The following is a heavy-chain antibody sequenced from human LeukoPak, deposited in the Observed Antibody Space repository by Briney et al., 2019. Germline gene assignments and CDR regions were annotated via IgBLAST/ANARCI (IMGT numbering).Heavy chain of an antibody. CDR2: ISYDGSNK. J-gene: IGHJ4*02. CDR1: GFTFRSYG. V-gene: IGHV3-30*03. CDR3: ASGSYYVRDDY. D-gene: IGHD1-26*01. Sequence: GGSLRLSCAASGFTFRSYGMHWVRQAPGKGLEWVAVISYDGSNKYYADSVKGRFTISRDNSKNTLYLQMNSLRAEDTAVYYCASGSYYVRDDYWGQGTLVTVSS.